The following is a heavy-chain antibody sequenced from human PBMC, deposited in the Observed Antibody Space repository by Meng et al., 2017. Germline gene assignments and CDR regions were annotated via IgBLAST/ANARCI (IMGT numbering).Heavy chain of an antibody. CDR2: IIPIFGTA. CDR1: GGTVRSYA. D-gene: IGHD5-24*01. V-gene: IGHV1-69*01. CDR3: ARVLRDGYNLGY. J-gene: IGHJ4*02. Sequence: QVQLVHSGAGGKKPGSSVKVSCKASGGTVRSYAISWVRQAPGQGLEWMGGIIPIFGTANYAQKFQGRVTITADESTSTAYMELSSLRSEDTAVYYCARVLRDGYNLGYWGQGTLVTVSS.